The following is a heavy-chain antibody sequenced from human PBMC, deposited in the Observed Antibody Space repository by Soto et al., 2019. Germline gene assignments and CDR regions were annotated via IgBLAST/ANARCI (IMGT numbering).Heavy chain of an antibody. CDR2: INPSSGGT. CDR1: GYTFTGYY. CDR3: ARDSDDSSGYYYGY. D-gene: IGHD3-22*01. J-gene: IGHJ4*02. V-gene: IGHV1-2*02. Sequence: GASVKVSCKASGYTFTGYYMHWVRQAPGQGLEWMGWINPSSGGTNYAQKFQGRVTMTRDTSISTAYMELSRLRSDDTAVYYCARDSDDSSGYYYGYWGQGTLVTVSS.